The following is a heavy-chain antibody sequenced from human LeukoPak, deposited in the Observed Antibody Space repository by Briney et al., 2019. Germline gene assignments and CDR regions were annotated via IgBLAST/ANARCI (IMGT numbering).Heavy chain of an antibody. CDR1: GYTFIDFY. CDR3: ARDGPSGSITYDH. J-gene: IGHJ4*02. D-gene: IGHD2/OR15-2a*01. V-gene: IGHV1-2*06. Sequence: ASVKVSFTASGYTFIDFYMNWLRQAPGQGLEWMGRINPKSGGTKYAQKFQGRVTITGDTSIRTAHMELSGLTSDDTAVYYCARDGPSGSITYDHWGQGTVVTVSS. CDR2: INPKSGGT.